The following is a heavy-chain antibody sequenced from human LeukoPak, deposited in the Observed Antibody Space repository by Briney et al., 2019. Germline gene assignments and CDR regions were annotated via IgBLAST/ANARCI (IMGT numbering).Heavy chain of an antibody. CDR1: GFXVSSNY. D-gene: IGHD3-10*01. CDR2: IYSGGST. V-gene: IGHV3-66*04. J-gene: IGHJ4*02. Sequence: GGSLRLSCAASGFXVSSNYMNWVRQAPGKGLEWVSVIYSGGSTYYADSVKGRFTISRDNSKNTLYLQMNSLRAEDTAVYYCARHHYYGSGSYFNVVYFDSWGQGTLVTVSS. CDR3: ARHHYYGSGSYFNVVYFDS.